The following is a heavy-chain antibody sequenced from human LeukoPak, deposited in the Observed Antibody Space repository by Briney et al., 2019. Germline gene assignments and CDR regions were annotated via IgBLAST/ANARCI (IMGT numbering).Heavy chain of an antibody. J-gene: IGHJ4*02. CDR2: IIPIFGTA. Sequence: GALVKVSCKASGGTFSSYAISWVRQAPGQGLEWMGGIIPIFGTANYAQKFQGRVTITADESTSTAYMELSSLRSEDTAVYYCARELKVYDFWSGDWGIDYWGQGTLVTVSS. D-gene: IGHD3-3*01. CDR1: GGTFSSYA. CDR3: ARELKVYDFWSGDWGIDY. V-gene: IGHV1-69*13.